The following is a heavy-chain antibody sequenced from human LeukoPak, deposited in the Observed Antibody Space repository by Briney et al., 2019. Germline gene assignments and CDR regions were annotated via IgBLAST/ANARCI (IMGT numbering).Heavy chain of an antibody. J-gene: IGHJ4*02. Sequence: ASVKVSCKASGYTFTGYYMHWVRQAPGQGLEWMGWINPNSGGTNYAQKFQGRVTMTRDTSISTAYMELSRLRSDDTAVYYCARDRILTYYYDSSGYHHFDYWGQGTLVTVSS. CDR1: GYTFTGYY. V-gene: IGHV1-2*02. CDR2: INPNSGGT. D-gene: IGHD3-22*01. CDR3: ARDRILTYYYDSSGYHHFDY.